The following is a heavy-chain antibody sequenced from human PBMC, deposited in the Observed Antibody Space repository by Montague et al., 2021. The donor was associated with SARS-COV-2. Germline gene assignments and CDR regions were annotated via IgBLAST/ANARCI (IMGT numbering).Heavy chain of an antibody. CDR3: ASESAGGKWLRSVYYYYGMDV. CDR2: IYYSGST. CDR1: GGSISSSSYY. Sequence: SETLSLTCTVSGGSISSSSYYWGWIRQPPGKGLEWIGSIYYSGSTYYNPSLKSRVTISVDTSKNQFSLKLSSVAAADTAVYYCASESAGGKWLRSVYYYYGMDVWGQGTTVTVSS. J-gene: IGHJ6*02. V-gene: IGHV4-39*01. D-gene: IGHD5-12*01.